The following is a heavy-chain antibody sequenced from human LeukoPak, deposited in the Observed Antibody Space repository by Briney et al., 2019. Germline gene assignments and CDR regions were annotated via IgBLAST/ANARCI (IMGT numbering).Heavy chain of an antibody. Sequence: SETLSLTCTVSGGSISSYYWGWVRQPPGKALEWIGNIFYSGSTYYSPSLKSRVTISLDTSKNQFSLKLSSVTAADTAVYYCARDRSGNYYINWFDPWGQGTLVTVSS. CDR2: IFYSGST. CDR1: GGSISSYY. J-gene: IGHJ5*02. V-gene: IGHV4-39*07. CDR3: ARDRSGNYYINWFDP. D-gene: IGHD3-10*01.